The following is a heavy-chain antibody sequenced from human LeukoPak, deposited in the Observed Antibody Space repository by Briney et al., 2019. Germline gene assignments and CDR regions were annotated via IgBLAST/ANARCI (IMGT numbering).Heavy chain of an antibody. D-gene: IGHD3-3*01. CDR2: IYYSGST. J-gene: IGHJ4*02. Sequence: PSETLSLTCTVSGGSISSSSYYWGWIRQPPGKGLEWIVSIYYSGSTYYNPSLKSRVTISVDTSKNQFSLKLSSVTAADTAVYYCAREFPWSGFFDYWGQGTLVTVSS. CDR3: AREFPWSGFFDY. V-gene: IGHV4-39*07. CDR1: GGSISSSSYY.